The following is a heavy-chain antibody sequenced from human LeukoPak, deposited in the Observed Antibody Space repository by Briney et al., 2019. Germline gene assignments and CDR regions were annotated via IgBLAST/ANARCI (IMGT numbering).Heavy chain of an antibody. V-gene: IGHV4-39*02. D-gene: IGHD3-3*01. CDR3: ARDSSTYYDFWSGSNFDY. CDR1: GGSISSSSYY. J-gene: IGHJ4*02. CDR2: IYYSGST. Sequence: PSETLSLTCTVSGGSISSSSYYWGWIRQPPGKGLEWIGSIYYSGSTYYNPSLKSRVTISVDTSKNQFSLKLSSVTAADTAVYYCARDSSTYYDFWSGSNFDYWGQGTLVTVSS.